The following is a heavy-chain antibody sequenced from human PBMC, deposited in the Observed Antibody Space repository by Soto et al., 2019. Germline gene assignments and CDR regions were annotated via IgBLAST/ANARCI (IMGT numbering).Heavy chain of an antibody. CDR2: IKSKIDGGTT. D-gene: IGHD3-3*02. Sequence: PGGTMRLSCAASGFNFSTAWINWGRQAPGKGLEWVGRIKSKIDGGTTDFAAFVQGRFAISRDDSQDTMFLQMNSLKSEDTAVYFCTTDSHFSARLVRFDLWGRGTLVTVSS. V-gene: IGHV3-15*07. J-gene: IGHJ4*01. CDR3: TTDSHFSARLVRFDL. CDR1: GFNFSTAW.